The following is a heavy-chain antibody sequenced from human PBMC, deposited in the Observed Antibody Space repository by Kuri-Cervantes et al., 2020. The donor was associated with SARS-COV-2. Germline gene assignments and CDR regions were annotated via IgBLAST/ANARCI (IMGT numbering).Heavy chain of an antibody. CDR2: ISSSSSYI. J-gene: IGHJ3*02. D-gene: IGHD1-26*01. CDR1: GFTFSSYG. V-gene: IGHV3-21*04. CDR3: AKDKWELLFQPLDAFDI. Sequence: GESLKISCAASGFTFSSYGMNWVRQAPGKGLEWVSSISSSSSYIYYADSVKGRFTISRDNAKNSLYLQMNSLRAEDTAVYYCAKDKWELLFQPLDAFDIWGQGTMVTVSS.